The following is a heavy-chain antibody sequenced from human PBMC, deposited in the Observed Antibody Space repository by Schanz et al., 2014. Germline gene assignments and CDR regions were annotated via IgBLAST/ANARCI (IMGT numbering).Heavy chain of an antibody. CDR3: AKGRFGELSAFDI. Sequence: EVQLVDSGGGLVKPGGSLRLSCAASGFTFSAYAMTWVRQIPGKGLEWVSAISGSGGSTYYADSVKGRFTISRDNSKNTLYLQMNSLRAEDTAVYYCAKGRFGELSAFDIWGQGTMVTVSS. CDR1: GFTFSAYA. V-gene: IGHV3-23*04. J-gene: IGHJ3*02. CDR2: ISGSGGST. D-gene: IGHD3-10*01.